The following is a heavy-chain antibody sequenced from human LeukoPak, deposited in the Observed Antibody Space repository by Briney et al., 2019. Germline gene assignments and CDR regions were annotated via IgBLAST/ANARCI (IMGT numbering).Heavy chain of an antibody. J-gene: IGHJ3*02. Sequence: GGSLRLSCAASGFTFSNYSMNWVRQAPGKGLEWVSYNSSSSSTIYYADSVKGRFTISRDNAKNSLYLQMNSLRAEDTAVYYCASGLMVYAPDAFEIWGQGTMVTVSS. D-gene: IGHD2-8*01. CDR1: GFTFSNYS. CDR3: ASGLMVYAPDAFEI. V-gene: IGHV3-48*01. CDR2: NSSSSSTI.